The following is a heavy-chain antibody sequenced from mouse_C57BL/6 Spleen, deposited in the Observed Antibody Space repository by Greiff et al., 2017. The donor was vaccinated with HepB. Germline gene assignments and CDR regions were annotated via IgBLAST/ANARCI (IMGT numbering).Heavy chain of an antibody. J-gene: IGHJ1*03. V-gene: IGHV1-54*01. CDR3: AREASPGCVGV. CDR1: GYAFTNYL. D-gene: IGHD6-1*01. Sequence: LVESGAELVRPGTSVKVSCKASGYAFTNYLIEWVKQRPGQGLEWIGVINPGSGGNNYNEKFKGKATLTADKSSSTAYMQLSSLTSEDSAVYFFAREASPGCVGVWGTGTTVTVSS. CDR2: INPGSGGN.